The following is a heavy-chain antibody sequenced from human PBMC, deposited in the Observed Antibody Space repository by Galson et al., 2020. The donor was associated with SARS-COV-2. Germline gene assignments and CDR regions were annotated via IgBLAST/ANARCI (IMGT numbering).Heavy chain of an antibody. J-gene: IGHJ3*01. Sequence: SETLSLTCTVPGGSISSYYWTWIRQPPGKGLEWIGYIYYTGSANYNPSLKSRVTISVDTSKSQFSLKLSSVTPVDTAVYYCAREGVYCGGSPCYSGAFDVWGLGTMVTVSS. CDR2: IYYTGSA. CDR1: GGSISSYY. CDR3: AREGVYCGGSPCYSGAFDV. V-gene: IGHV4-59*01. D-gene: IGHD2-15*01.